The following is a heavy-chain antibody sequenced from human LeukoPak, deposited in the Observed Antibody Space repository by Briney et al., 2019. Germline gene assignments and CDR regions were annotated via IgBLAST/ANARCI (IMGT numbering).Heavy chain of an antibody. CDR3: ARHPVGHCSSTSCYSGLDY. D-gene: IGHD2-2*01. J-gene: IGHJ4*02. V-gene: IGHV1-69*05. Sequence: ASVKVSCKASGGTFSSYGISWLRQAPGQGLEWMGGIIPIFGTANYAQKFQGRVTITTDESTSTAYMELSSLRSEDTAVYYCARHPVGHCSSTSCYSGLDYWGRGTLVTVSS. CDR2: IIPIFGTA. CDR1: GGTFSSYG.